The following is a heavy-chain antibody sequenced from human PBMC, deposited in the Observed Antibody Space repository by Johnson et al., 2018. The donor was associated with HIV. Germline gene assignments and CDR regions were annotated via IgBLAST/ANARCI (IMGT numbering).Heavy chain of an antibody. CDR1: GFTFSSYW. D-gene: IGHD1-26*01. Sequence: VQLVESGGGLVQPGGSLRLSCAASGFTFSSYWMSWVRQAPGKGLEWVANIKQDGSEKYYVDSVKGRFTISRDNAKNSLYLQMNSLKSEDTAVYYCTTDQVDSGSYYNAFHIWGQGTTVTVSS. CDR2: IKQDGSEK. CDR3: TTDQVDSGSYYNAFHI. J-gene: IGHJ3*02. V-gene: IGHV3-7*05.